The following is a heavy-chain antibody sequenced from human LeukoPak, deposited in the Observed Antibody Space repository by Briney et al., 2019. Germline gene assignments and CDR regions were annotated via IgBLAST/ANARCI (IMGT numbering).Heavy chain of an antibody. J-gene: IGHJ4*02. CDR1: GYSFTSYW. D-gene: IGHD3-22*01. Sequence: GESLKISCKGSGYSFTSYWIGWVRQMPGKGLEWMGIIYPGDSDTRHSPSFQGQVTISADKSISTAYLQWSSLKASDTAMYYCARHVSGTRYYYDSSGPLADWGQGTLVTVSS. CDR2: IYPGDSDT. CDR3: ARHVSGTRYYYDSSGPLAD. V-gene: IGHV5-51*01.